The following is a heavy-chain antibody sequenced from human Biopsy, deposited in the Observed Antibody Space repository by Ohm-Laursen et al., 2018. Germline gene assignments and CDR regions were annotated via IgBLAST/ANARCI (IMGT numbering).Heavy chain of an antibody. CDR2: ITSRSGYK. V-gene: IGHV3-21*01. CDR1: GFSFTSYT. J-gene: IGHJ6*02. Sequence: SLRLSCAAVGFSFTSYTMNWVRQVPGKGLEWVSSITSRSGYKYYADSVKGRFIVSRDNDKNSLYLQMNSLRAEDTAVYHCARSPGRDRMDVWGQGTTVIVSS. CDR3: ARSPGRDRMDV. D-gene: IGHD1-14*01.